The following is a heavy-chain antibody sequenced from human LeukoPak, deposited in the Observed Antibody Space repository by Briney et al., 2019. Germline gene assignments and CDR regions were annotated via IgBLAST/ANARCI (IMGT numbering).Heavy chain of an antibody. CDR2: IYYSGST. Sequence: SETLSLTCTVSGGSISSSSYYWGWIRQPPGKGLEWIGSIYYSGSTYYNPSLKSRVTIFVDTSKNQFSLKLSSVTAADTAVYYCARHWFISSGHYIDYWGQGTLVTVSS. CDR3: ARHWFISSGHYIDY. D-gene: IGHD6-19*01. CDR1: GGSISSSSYY. V-gene: IGHV4-39*01. J-gene: IGHJ4*02.